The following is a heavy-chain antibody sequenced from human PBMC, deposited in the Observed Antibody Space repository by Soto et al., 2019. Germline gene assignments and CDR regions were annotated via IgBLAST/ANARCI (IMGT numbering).Heavy chain of an antibody. D-gene: IGHD3-10*01. V-gene: IGHV3-23*01. CDR2: ISDSGRGI. CDR3: ARIDSGSYTGS. CDR1: GFTFSTYV. J-gene: IGHJ5*02. Sequence: PGGSLRLSCEASGFTFSTYVMTWVRQAPGKGLEWVSSISDSGRGIYYAESVEGRFTVSRDNSKNTLYLQMNSLRAEDTALYYCARIDSGSYTGSWGQGT.